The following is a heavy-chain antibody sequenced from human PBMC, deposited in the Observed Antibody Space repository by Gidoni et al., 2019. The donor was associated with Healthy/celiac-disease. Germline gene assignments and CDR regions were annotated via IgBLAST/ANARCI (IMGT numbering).Heavy chain of an antibody. Sequence: QVQLVQSGAEVKKPGASVKVSCNVSAYTLPELSMHWVRQAPGKGLEWMGGFEPEDGETCYAQKCQGRVTMTEDTTTDTAYMELSSLRSEETDVYYCATGGIAAAGTESYWFDPWGQGTLVTVSS. V-gene: IGHV1-24*01. CDR3: ATGGIAAAGTESYWFDP. CDR1: AYTLPELS. D-gene: IGHD6-13*01. J-gene: IGHJ5*02. CDR2: FEPEDGET.